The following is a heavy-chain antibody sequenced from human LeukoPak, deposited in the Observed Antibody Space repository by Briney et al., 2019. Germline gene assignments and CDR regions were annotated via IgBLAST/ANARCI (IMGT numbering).Heavy chain of an antibody. CDR2: ISYDGSNK. Sequence: PGRSLRLSCAASGFTFSSYAMHWVRQAPGKGLEWVAVISYDGSNKYYADSVKGRFTISRDNSKNTLYLQMNSLRAEDTAVYYCARVLVSGAGRYGMDVWGQGTTVTVSS. J-gene: IGHJ6*02. V-gene: IGHV3-30*04. CDR1: GFTFSSYA. D-gene: IGHD6-19*01. CDR3: ARVLVSGAGRYGMDV.